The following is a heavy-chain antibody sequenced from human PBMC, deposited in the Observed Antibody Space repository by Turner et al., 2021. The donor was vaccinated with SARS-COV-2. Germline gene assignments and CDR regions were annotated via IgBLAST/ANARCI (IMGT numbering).Heavy chain of an antibody. Sequence: QVQLVESGGGVVQRGRSLSLPCSASGFTFSSYGMHWVPQAPGKGLGWVAVTSYDGSNKYYADSVKCRFTISRDNSKNTLYLQMNSLRAEDTAVYYCAKQQGLYSNPMYYFDYWGQGTLVTVSS. V-gene: IGHV3-30*18. CDR2: TSYDGSNK. CDR3: AKQQGLYSNPMYYFDY. D-gene: IGHD4-4*01. CDR1: GFTFSSYG. J-gene: IGHJ4*02.